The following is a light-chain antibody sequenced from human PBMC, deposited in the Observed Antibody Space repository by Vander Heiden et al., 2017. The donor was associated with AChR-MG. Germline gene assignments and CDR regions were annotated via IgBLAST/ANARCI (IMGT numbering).Light chain of an antibody. Sequence: IQMTQSPSTLSASVGDRVTITCRASQSISTWLAWYQQKPGKAPNLPIYKASILETGVPSRFSGSGSGTEFTLTISSLQPDDLGTYYCQQYNLYSFTFGQGTKLEIK. V-gene: IGKV1-5*03. CDR1: QSISTW. J-gene: IGKJ2*01. CDR2: KAS. CDR3: QQYNLYSFT.